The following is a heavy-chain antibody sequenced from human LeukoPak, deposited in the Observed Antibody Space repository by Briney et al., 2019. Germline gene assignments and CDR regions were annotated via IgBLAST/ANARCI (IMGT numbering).Heavy chain of an antibody. CDR3: ARGRDWLYYYYYMDV. J-gene: IGHJ6*03. Sequence: GGSLRLSCAASGFTFSNSGMNWVRQAPGKGLEWLSYISSVTNTIYYADSVKGRFTISRDNAKNSLYLQMNSLRAEDTAVYYCARGRDWLYYYYYMDVWGKGTTVTVSS. V-gene: IGHV3-48*04. CDR1: GFTFSNSG. D-gene: IGHD3-9*01. CDR2: ISSVTNTI.